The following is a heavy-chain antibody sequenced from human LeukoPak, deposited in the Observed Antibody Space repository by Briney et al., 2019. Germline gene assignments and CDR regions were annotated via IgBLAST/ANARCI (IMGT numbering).Heavy chain of an antibody. V-gene: IGHV3-64*01. D-gene: IGHD5-12*01. J-gene: IGHJ4*02. CDR3: ARQSSGSYYFDY. Sequence: PGGSLRLSCAASGFTFSSYAMHWVRQAPGKGLEYVSAISSNGGSTYYANSVKGRFTISRDNSKNTLYLQMGSLRAEDMAVYYCARQSSGSYYFDYWGQGTLVTVSS. CDR2: ISSNGGST. CDR1: GFTFSSYA.